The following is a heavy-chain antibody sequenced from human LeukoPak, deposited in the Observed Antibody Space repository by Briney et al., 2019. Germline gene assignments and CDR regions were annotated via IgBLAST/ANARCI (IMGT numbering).Heavy chain of an antibody. CDR2: ISYDGSNK. J-gene: IGHJ4*02. Sequence: GGSLRLSCAASGFTFSSYWMHWVRQAPGKGLEWVAVISYDGSNKYYADSVKGRFTISRDNSKNTLYLQMNSLRAEDTAVYYCARESPGTGYYLDYWGQGTLVTVSS. CDR1: GFTFSSYW. D-gene: IGHD3-9*01. CDR3: ARESPGTGYYLDY. V-gene: IGHV3-30*03.